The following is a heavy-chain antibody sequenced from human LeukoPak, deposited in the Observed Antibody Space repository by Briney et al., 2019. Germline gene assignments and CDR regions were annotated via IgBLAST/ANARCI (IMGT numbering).Heavy chain of an antibody. CDR2: IYYSGST. CDR3: ARTCGGDCYSYNWFDP. CDR1: GGSISSYY. J-gene: IGHJ5*02. Sequence: SETLSLTCTVSGGSISSYYWSWIRQPPGKGLEWIGYIYYSGSTNYNPSLKSRVTISVDTSKNQFSLKLSSVTAADTAVYYCARTCGGDCYSYNWFDPWGQGTLVTVSS. V-gene: IGHV4-59*01. D-gene: IGHD2-21*02.